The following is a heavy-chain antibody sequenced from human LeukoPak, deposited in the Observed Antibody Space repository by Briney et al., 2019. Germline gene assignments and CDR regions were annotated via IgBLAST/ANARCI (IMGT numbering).Heavy chain of an antibody. D-gene: IGHD3-10*01. Sequence: GGSLRLSCAASGFTFSSYSMNWVRQAPGKWLEWVSYISSSSSTIYYADSVKGRFTISRDNAKNSLYLQMNSLRDEDTAVYYCARDPGGYYGSGSYLQYDYWGQGTLVTVSS. V-gene: IGHV3-48*02. CDR3: ARDPGGYYGSGSYLQYDY. J-gene: IGHJ4*02. CDR1: GFTFSSYS. CDR2: ISSSSSTI.